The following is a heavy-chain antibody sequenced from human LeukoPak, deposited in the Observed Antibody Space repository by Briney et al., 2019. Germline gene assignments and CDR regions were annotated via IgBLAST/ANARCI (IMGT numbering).Heavy chain of an antibody. V-gene: IGHV4-39*01. J-gene: IGHJ3*02. D-gene: IGHD2-2*01. Sequence: SETLSLTCTVSGGSLSSSYYWGWIRQPPGKGLEWIGSIYYSGSTYYNPSLKSRVTISVDTSKNQFSLKLSSVTAADTAVYYCARRPIVVVPAAMPDDAFDIWGQGTMVTVSS. CDR3: ARRPIVVVPAAMPDDAFDI. CDR1: GGSLSSSYY. CDR2: IYYSGST.